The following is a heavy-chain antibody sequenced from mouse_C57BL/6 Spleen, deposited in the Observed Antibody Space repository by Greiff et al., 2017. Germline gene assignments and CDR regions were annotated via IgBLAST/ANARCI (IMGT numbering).Heavy chain of an antibody. CDR3: ARETTVVGYYFDY. CDR1: GYTFTSYW. CDR2: IDPSDSET. J-gene: IGHJ2*01. D-gene: IGHD1-1*01. V-gene: IGHV1-52*01. Sequence: VQLQQPGAELVRPGSSVKLSCKASGYTFTSYWMHWVKQRPIQGLEWIGNIDPSDSETHYTQKFKDKATLTVDKSSSTAYMQLSSLTSEDSAVYYCARETTVVGYYFDYWGQGTTLTVSS.